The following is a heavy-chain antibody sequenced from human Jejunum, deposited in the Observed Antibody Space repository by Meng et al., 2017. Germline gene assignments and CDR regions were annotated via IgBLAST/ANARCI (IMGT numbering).Heavy chain of an antibody. V-gene: IGHV3-15*01. J-gene: IGHJ4*02. CDR2: IKSKSAGETT. CDR3: TIESFCGGDWCLKYFDF. CDR1: GFPFRDAW. Sequence: GESLKISCAASGFPFRDAWMSWVRLAPGKGLEWVGRIKSKSAGETTDYGAPVKGRFIISRDDSDYTVYLQMNSLRTEDTAIYYCTIESFCGGDWCLKYFDFWGQGARVTVSS. D-gene: IGHD2-21*02.